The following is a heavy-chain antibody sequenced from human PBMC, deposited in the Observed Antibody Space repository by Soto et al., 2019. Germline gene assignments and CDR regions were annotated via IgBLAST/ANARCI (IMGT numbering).Heavy chain of an antibody. V-gene: IGHV2-70*01. D-gene: IGHD3-22*01. CDR1: GFSLSTTGMC. Sequence: GSGPTLVNPTQTLTLTCTFSGFSLSTTGMCVSWIRQPPGKALDWLALIEWDDDKYYPTSLETRLTISKDTSKNQVVLTMTNMDPVDTATYYCARSWNSRLRGTFDIWGQGTMVTVSS. CDR3: ARSWNSRLRGTFDI. CDR2: IEWDDDK. J-gene: IGHJ3*02.